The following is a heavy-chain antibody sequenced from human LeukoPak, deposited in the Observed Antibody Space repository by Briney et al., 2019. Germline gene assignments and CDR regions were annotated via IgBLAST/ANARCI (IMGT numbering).Heavy chain of an antibody. J-gene: IGHJ4*02. CDR1: GFTVTTNY. CDR3: ARRWQHLAFDY. CDR2: IYYSGST. D-gene: IGHD5-24*01. Sequence: GSLRLSCAASGFTVTTNYMTWVRQPPGKGLEWIGTIYYSGSTYYNPSLKSRVTISVDTSKNQFSLKLSSVTAADTAVYYCARRWQHLAFDYWGQGTLVTVSS. V-gene: IGHV4-39*01.